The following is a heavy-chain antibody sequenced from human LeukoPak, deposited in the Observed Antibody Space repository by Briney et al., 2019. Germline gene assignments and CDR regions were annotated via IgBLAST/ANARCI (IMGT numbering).Heavy chain of an antibody. CDR3: ARRGYSGSTLDY. V-gene: IGHV4-34*01. D-gene: IGHD5-12*01. J-gene: IGHJ4*02. CDR2: INHSGST. Sequence: SETLSLTCAVYGGSFSGYYWSWIRQPPGKGLEWIGEINHSGSTNYNPSLKSRVTISVDTSKNQFSLKLSSVTAADTAVYYCARRGYSGSTLDYWGQGTLVTVSS. CDR1: GGSFSGYY.